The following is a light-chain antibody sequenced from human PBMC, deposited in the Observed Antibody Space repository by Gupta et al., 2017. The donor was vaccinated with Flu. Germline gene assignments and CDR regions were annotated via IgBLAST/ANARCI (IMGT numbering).Light chain of an antibody. CDR3: QQYGSSPSA. CDR1: QSVSSSY. J-gene: IGKJ1*01. Sequence: VLTQYTGTLSLSPGERATLSCRASQSVSSSYLAWYQQKPGQAPRLLIYGASSRATGIPDRFSGSGSGTDFTLTISRLEPEDFAVYYCQQYGSSPSAFGQGTKVEIK. V-gene: IGKV3-20*01. CDR2: GAS.